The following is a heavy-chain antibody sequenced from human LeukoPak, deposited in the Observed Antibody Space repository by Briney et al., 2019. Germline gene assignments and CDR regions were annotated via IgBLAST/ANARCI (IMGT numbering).Heavy chain of an antibody. D-gene: IGHD1-26*01. CDR3: AREGVGGATRYYDFYYGMDV. CDR1: GGSINSTTSY. CDR2: IFYSGTT. J-gene: IGHJ6*02. V-gene: IGHV4-39*07. Sequence: SETLSLTCTVSGGSINSTTSYWGWIRQPPGKGLEWIGSIFYSGTTNYHPSLQSRVTISVDTSKNQFSLKLSSVTAADTAVYYCAREGVGGATRYYDFYYGMDVWGQGTTVIVSS.